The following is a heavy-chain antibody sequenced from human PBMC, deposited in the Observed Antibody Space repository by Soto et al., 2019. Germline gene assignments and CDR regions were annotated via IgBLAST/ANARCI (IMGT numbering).Heavy chain of an antibody. CDR3: ARTSESSWIADY. J-gene: IGHJ4*02. D-gene: IGHD6-13*01. V-gene: IGHV4-4*02. Sequence: PSETLSLTCAVSGGSISSSNWWSWVRQPPGKGLEWIGEIYHSGSTNYNPSLKSRVTISVDKSKNLFSLKLSSVTAADTAVYYCARTSESSWIADYWGQGTLVTVSS. CDR1: GGSISSSNW. CDR2: IYHSGST.